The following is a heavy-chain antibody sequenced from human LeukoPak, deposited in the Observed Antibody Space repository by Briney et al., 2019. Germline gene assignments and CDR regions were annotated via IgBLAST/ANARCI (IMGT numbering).Heavy chain of an antibody. CDR2: IWSDGSNK. CDR3: AKADPLYYYDSSGPLAY. V-gene: IGHV3-33*06. CDR1: GFTFRTDG. D-gene: IGHD3-22*01. J-gene: IGHJ4*02. Sequence: GGSLRLSCAASGFTFRTDGMHWVRQAPGKGLEWVANIWSDGSNKNYADSVKGRFTISRDNSKNTLFLQMNSLRDEDTAVYYCAKADPLYYYDSSGPLAYWGQGTLVTVSS.